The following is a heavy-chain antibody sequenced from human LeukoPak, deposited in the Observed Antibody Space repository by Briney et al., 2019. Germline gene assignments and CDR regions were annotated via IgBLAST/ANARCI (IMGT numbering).Heavy chain of an antibody. D-gene: IGHD6-25*01. CDR3: ARDRDFSGSWEINFDS. CDR2: IYSTGST. J-gene: IGHJ4*02. CDR1: GGSISGYY. V-gene: IGHV4-59*12. Sequence: SETLSLTCTVSGGSISGYYWTWIRQPPGKGLEWIGYIYSTGSTNYNPSLKSRVTISVDTSKNQFSLKLSSVTAADTAVYYCARDRDFSGSWEINFDSWGQGTLVTVSS.